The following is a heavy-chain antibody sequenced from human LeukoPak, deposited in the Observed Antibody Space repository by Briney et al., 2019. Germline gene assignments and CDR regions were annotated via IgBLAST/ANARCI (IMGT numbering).Heavy chain of an antibody. J-gene: IGHJ4*02. Sequence: PSDTLSLTCNVSGGSVTSHYWTWIRRPPGKGLEWIGYLYHTGITKYNPSLKSRVSMSVDTSKNQFFLKVNSVTAADTAVCHCVRSVDYFDNTGPHMMFDYWGQGSLVTASS. CDR2: LYHTGIT. D-gene: IGHD3-22*01. CDR3: VRSVDYFDNTGPHMMFDY. V-gene: IGHV4-59*02. CDR1: GGSVTSHY.